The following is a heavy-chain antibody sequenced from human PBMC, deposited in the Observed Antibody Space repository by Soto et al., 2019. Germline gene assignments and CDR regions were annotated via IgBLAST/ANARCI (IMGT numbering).Heavy chain of an antibody. Sequence: SETLSLTCTVSGGSISSYYWSWIRQPPGKGLEWIGYIYYSGSTNYNPSLESRVTISVDTSKNQFSLKLSSVTAADTAVYYCARDSRVTILGVANYYHYGMDVWRQGTTVTVSS. CDR2: IYYSGST. CDR3: ARDSRVTILGVANYYHYGMDV. D-gene: IGHD3-3*01. J-gene: IGHJ6*02. V-gene: IGHV4-59*01. CDR1: GGSISSYY.